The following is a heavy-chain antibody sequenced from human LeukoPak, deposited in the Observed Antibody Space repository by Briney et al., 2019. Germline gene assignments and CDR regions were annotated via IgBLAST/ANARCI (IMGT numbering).Heavy chain of an antibody. CDR1: GGSISSHY. Sequence: SETLSLTCTVSGGSISSHYWSWIRQPPGKGLEWIGYIYYSGSTNYNPPLKSRVTISVDTSKNQFSLKLSSVTAADTAVYYCASVMVRGVIYYWGQGTLVTVSS. J-gene: IGHJ4*02. D-gene: IGHD3-10*01. CDR2: IYYSGST. V-gene: IGHV4-59*11. CDR3: ASVMVRGVIYY.